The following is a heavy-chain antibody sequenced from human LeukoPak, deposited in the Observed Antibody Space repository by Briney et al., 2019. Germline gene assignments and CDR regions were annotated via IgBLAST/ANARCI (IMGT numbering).Heavy chain of an antibody. CDR2: VWYSGTT. CDR1: GGSINNYY. D-gene: IGHD3-10*01. V-gene: IGHV4-59*01. Sequence: SETLSLTCTVSGGSINNYYWYWMRQPPGKGLEWIGYVWYSGTTKYNPSLKSRVTISVDTSKNQFSLKLNYVTAADTAVYYCARRVTLVRGVYYKGMDVWGQGTTVTVSS. J-gene: IGHJ6*02. CDR3: ARRVTLVRGVYYKGMDV.